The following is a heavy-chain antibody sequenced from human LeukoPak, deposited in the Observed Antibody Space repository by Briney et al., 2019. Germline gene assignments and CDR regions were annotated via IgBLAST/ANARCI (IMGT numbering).Heavy chain of an antibody. D-gene: IGHD7-27*01. V-gene: IGHV3-33*06. J-gene: IGHJ4*02. Sequence: GGSLRLSCAVSGFTLSNYGMRWVRQAPGRGLEWVAVIWDDGNKKYYADSVRGRFTISRDSSKNTLYMQMNSLRAEDTAVYYCAKSGRNWAYLEYWGQGTLVTVSS. CDR1: GFTLSNYG. CDR3: AKSGRNWAYLEY. CDR2: IWDDGNKK.